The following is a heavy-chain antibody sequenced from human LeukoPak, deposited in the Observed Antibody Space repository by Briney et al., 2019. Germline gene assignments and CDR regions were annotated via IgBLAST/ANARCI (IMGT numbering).Heavy chain of an antibody. Sequence: SQTLSLTCAISGDSVSSNSAAWNWIRQSPSRGLEWLGRTYYRSKGYYDYAVSVKSRITMNPDTANNQFSLQLNSVTPEDTAVYYCARVYCSSTICYVRDDAFDIWGQGTMVTVSS. CDR2: TYYRSKGYY. V-gene: IGHV6-1*01. CDR3: ARVYCSSTICYVRDDAFDI. D-gene: IGHD2-2*01. J-gene: IGHJ3*02. CDR1: GDSVSSNSAA.